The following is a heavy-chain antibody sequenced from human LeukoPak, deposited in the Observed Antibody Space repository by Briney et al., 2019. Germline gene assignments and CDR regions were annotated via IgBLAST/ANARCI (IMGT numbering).Heavy chain of an antibody. D-gene: IGHD3-10*01. V-gene: IGHV3-7*01. J-gene: IGHJ4*02. Sequence: GGSLRLSCAASGFTFSSYWMSWVRQAPGKGLEWVPNIKEDGSEKYYVDSVKGRFTISRDNAKNSLYLQMNSLRAEDTAVYYCARRKVPWFGELDYWGQGTLVTVSS. CDR2: IKEDGSEK. CDR3: ARRKVPWFGELDY. CDR1: GFTFSSYW.